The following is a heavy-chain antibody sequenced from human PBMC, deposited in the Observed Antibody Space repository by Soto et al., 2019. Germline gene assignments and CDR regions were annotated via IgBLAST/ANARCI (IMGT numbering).Heavy chain of an antibody. V-gene: IGHV4-4*02. J-gene: IGHJ5*02. Sequence: PSETLSLTCAVSGGSISSSSWWSWVRQPPGKGLEWIGEIYHSGSTNYNPSLKSRVTISVDKSKNQFSLKLSSVTAADTAVYYCARIFRRQWLSPRGKWFDPWGQGTMVTV. CDR1: GGSISSSSW. D-gene: IGHD6-19*01. CDR3: ARIFRRQWLSPRGKWFDP. CDR2: IYHSGST.